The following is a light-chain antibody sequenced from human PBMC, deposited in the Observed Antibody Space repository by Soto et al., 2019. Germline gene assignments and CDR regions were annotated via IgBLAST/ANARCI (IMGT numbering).Light chain of an antibody. Sequence: EIVLTQSPGTLSLSPGDRATLSCRASQSVASSYLAWFQQKPGQAPRLLIYGAFNRATGIPARFSGSGSGTDFTLTISSLEPEDSAVYYCQQRNVWPPVTFGQWTRLEI. J-gene: IGKJ5*01. V-gene: IGKV3-11*01. CDR2: GAF. CDR3: QQRNVWPPVT. CDR1: QSVASSY.